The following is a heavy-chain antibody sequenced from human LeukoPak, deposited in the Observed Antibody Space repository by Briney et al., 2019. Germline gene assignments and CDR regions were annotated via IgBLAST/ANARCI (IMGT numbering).Heavy chain of an antibody. CDR3: GGVTVSGGDGFLGFFYI. Sequence: TGGSLRLSCAASGFSFSNFSMNWVRQAPGKGLEWVSSISGRSTYIYYADSVKGRFTISRDNAKNSLYLQMNSLRAEDTAVYYWGGVTVSGGDGFLGFFYIGGKGKMVTFSS. D-gene: IGHD3-3*01. CDR2: ISGRSTYI. V-gene: IGHV3-21*01. CDR1: GFSFSNFS. J-gene: IGHJ3*02.